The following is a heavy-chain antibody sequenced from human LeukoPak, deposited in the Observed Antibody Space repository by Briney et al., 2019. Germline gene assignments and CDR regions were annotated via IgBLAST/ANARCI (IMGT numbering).Heavy chain of an antibody. CDR2: IKQDGREK. CDR1: GFTFSSYW. V-gene: IGHV3-7*01. CDR3: AREADLYCSGGSCYSGDY. J-gene: IGHJ4*02. D-gene: IGHD2-15*01. Sequence: PGGSLRLSCAASGFTFSSYWMSWVRQAPGKGLEWVAIIKQDGREKYYVDSVKGRFTISRDNAKNSLYLQMNSLRAEDTAVYYCAREADLYCSGGSCYSGDYWGQGTLVTVSS.